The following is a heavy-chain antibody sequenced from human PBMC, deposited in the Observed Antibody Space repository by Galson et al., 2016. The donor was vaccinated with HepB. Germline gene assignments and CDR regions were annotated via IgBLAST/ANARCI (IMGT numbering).Heavy chain of an antibody. CDR2: VKRDGSER. D-gene: IGHD3-10*01. V-gene: IGHV3-7*03. CDR1: CFPFRRYW. CDR3: ARWANRGRPFDY. J-gene: IGHJ4*02. Sequence: SLRLSCAASCFPFRRYWMSWVRQAPGKGLEWVANVKRDGSERYYVDSVKGRFTISRDNAKNSLFLQMKSLRVEDTAVYYCARWANRGRPFDYWGQGTLVTVSS.